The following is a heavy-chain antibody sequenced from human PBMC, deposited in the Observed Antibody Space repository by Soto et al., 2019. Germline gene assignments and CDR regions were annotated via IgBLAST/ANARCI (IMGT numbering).Heavy chain of an antibody. D-gene: IGHD3-10*01. CDR1: GGSISSYY. CDR3: AGYGSGSYPLFDP. V-gene: IGHV4-59*01. Sequence: QVQLQESGPGLVKPSETLSLTCTVSGGSISSYYWSWIRQPPGKGLEWIGYIYYSGSTKYNPSLTSRVTISVDTSKNQFSLKLSSVTAADTAVYYCAGYGSGSYPLFDPWGQGTLVTVSS. CDR2: IYYSGST. J-gene: IGHJ5*02.